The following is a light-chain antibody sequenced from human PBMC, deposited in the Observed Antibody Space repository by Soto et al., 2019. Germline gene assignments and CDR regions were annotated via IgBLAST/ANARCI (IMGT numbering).Light chain of an antibody. CDR3: QRPNTLPFT. J-gene: IGKJ5*01. V-gene: IGKV1-9*01. CDR1: HDISTY. CDR2: EAS. Sequence: IHLTQSPSLLSASVGDRVTITCLASHDISTYLAWYQQKPGKAPKLMIYEASTLQSGVPSRFSGSGSGTEFTLTISGLLPEDFATYHCQRPNTLPFTFCQRTRLEIK.